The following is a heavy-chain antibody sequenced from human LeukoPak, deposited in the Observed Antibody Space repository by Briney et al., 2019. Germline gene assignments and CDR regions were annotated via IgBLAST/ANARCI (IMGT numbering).Heavy chain of an antibody. D-gene: IGHD3-22*01. CDR1: GGSISSYY. J-gene: IGHJ4*02. CDR3: ARVRYSDSSVLTRNRSYCFDY. V-gene: IGHV4-4*07. Sequence: PSETLSLTCTVSGGSISSYYWSWIRQPAGKGLESIGHISTSGSTNYNPSLKSRVTMSVDTSKNQSSLKLSSVTAADTAVYYCARVRYSDSSVLTRNRSYCFDYWGQGTLVTVSS. CDR2: ISTSGST.